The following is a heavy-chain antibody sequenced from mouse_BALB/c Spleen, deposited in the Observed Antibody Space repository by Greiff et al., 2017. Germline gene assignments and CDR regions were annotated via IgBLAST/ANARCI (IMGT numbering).Heavy chain of an antibody. CDR1: GYAFSSSW. CDR3: ARWAARARFFDY. Sequence: QVQLQQSGPELVKPGASVKISCKASGYAFSSSWMNWVKQRPGQGLEWIGRIYPGDGDTNYNGKFKGKATLTADKSSSTAYMQLSSLTSVDSAVYFCARWAARARFFDYWGQGTTLTVSS. D-gene: IGHD3-1*01. J-gene: IGHJ2*01. CDR2: IYPGDGDT. V-gene: IGHV1-82*01.